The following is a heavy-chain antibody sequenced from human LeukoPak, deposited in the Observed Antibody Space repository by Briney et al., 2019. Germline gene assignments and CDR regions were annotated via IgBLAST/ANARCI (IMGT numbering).Heavy chain of an antibody. V-gene: IGHV3-33*06. CDR1: GFTFSSYG. D-gene: IGHD5-12*01. J-gene: IGHJ4*02. Sequence: PGGSLRLSCAASGFTFSSYGMPWVRQAPGKGLEWVAVIWYDGSNKYYADSVKGRFTISRDNSKNTLYLQMNSLRAEDTAVYYCAKDKWLPDYYFDYWGQGTLVTVSS. CDR3: AKDKWLPDYYFDY. CDR2: IWYDGSNK.